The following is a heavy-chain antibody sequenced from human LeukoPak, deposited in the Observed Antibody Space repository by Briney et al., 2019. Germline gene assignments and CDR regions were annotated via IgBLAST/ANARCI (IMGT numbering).Heavy chain of an antibody. Sequence: PGGSLRLSCAASGFTFSSYSMNWVRQAPGKGLEWVSYISSSSSTIYYADSVKGRFTISRDNAKDSLYLQMNSLRAEDTAVYYCARLGSFRPTRYYFDYWGQGTLVTVSS. CDR2: ISSSSSTI. CDR1: GFTFSSYS. J-gene: IGHJ4*02. V-gene: IGHV3-48*01. CDR3: ARLGSFRPTRYYFDY. D-gene: IGHD6-13*01.